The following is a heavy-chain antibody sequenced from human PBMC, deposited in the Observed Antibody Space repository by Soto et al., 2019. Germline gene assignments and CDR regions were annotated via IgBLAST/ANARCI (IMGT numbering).Heavy chain of an antibody. CDR1: GGTFSSYA. CDR2: IIPIFGTA. V-gene: IGHV1-69*12. Sequence: QVQLVQSGAEVKKPGSSVKVSCKASGGTFSSYAISWVRQAPGQGLEWMGGIIPIFGTANYAQKFQGRVTITADESTSTAYMELSSLRSEDTAVYYCARAGSRGYCISTSCFTDGMDVWGQGTTVTVSS. D-gene: IGHD2-2*01. J-gene: IGHJ6*02. CDR3: ARAGSRGYCISTSCFTDGMDV.